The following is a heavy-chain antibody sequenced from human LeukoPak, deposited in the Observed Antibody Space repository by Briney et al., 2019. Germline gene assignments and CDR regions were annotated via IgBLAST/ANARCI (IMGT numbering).Heavy chain of an antibody. J-gene: IGHJ5*02. D-gene: IGHD1-1*01. CDR2: IYYTGTT. Sequence: SETLSLTCSVSGVSISSSSYYWGWIRQPPGKGLEWIGSIYYTGTTNYNPSLKSRVTMSVDTSKNHFSLKLTSVTAFDTAVYYCARKPPNVGWFDPWGQGTLVTVSS. CDR1: GVSISSSSYY. CDR3: ARKPPNVGWFDP. V-gene: IGHV4-39*07.